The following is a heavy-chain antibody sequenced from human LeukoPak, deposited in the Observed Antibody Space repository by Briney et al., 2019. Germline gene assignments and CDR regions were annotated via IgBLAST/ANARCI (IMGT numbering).Heavy chain of an antibody. CDR2: IYTSGST. CDR1: GYPISSGSYY. J-gene: IGHJ5*02. D-gene: IGHD6-13*01. V-gene: IGHV4-61*02. Sequence: SETLSLTCTVSGYPISSGSYYWSWIRQPAGKGLEWIGRIYTSGSTNYNPSLKSRVTISVDTSKNQFSLKLSSVTAADTAVYYCAKESIAAADWFDPWGQGTLVTVSS. CDR3: AKESIAAADWFDP.